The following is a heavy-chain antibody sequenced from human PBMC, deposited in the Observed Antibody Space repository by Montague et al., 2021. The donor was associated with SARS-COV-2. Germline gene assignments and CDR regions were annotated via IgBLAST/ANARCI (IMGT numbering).Heavy chain of an antibody. D-gene: IGHD3/OR15-3a*01. J-gene: IGHJ6*02. CDR1: GYSFSNYW. V-gene: IGHV5-51*01. CDR3: ARHREGVDFYYFYGMDV. Sequence: QSGAEVKKPGESLKISCKGSGYSFSNYWIGWVRQMPGKGLEWVGLIYPCDSDTRYSPSFQGQVTISADTSISTAYLQWSSLKASDTAMYYCARHREGVDFYYFYGMDVWGQGTTVTVSS. CDR2: IYPCDSDT.